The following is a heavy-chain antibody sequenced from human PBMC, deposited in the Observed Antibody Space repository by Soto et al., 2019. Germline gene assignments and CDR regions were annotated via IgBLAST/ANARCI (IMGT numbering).Heavy chain of an antibody. D-gene: IGHD2-2*01. Sequence: SETLSLTCAVYGGSFSGYYWSWIRQPPGKGLEWIGEINHSGSTNYNPSLKSRVTISVDTSKNQFSLKLSSVTAADTAVYYCARLGTSGRGAFDISGQGTMVTVSS. J-gene: IGHJ3*02. CDR3: ARLGTSGRGAFDI. CDR2: INHSGST. V-gene: IGHV4-34*01. CDR1: GGSFSGYY.